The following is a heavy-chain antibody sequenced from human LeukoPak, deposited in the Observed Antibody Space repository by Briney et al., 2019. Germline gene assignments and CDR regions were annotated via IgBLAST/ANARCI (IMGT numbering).Heavy chain of an antibody. D-gene: IGHD3-10*01. CDR2: IYPGDSDT. J-gene: IGHJ5*02. CDR3: ARHYYGSGSYNWFDP. Sequence: GESPKISCKGSGYNFTNNWIGWVRQMPGKGLEWMGIIYPGDSDTRYSPSFQGQVIISADKSISTAYLQWSSLKASDTAMYYCARHYYGSGSYNWFDPWGQGTLVTVSS. V-gene: IGHV5-51*01. CDR1: GYNFTNNW.